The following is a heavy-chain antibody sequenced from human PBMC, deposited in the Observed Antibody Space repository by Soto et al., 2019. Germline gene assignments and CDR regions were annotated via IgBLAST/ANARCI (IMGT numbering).Heavy chain of an antibody. J-gene: IGHJ4*02. Sequence: EVQLVESGGGLVQPGGSLRLSCSASGFTFSSYAMHWVRQAPGKGLEYVSAISSNGGSTYYADSVKGRFTISRDNSKNTLYLQMSSLRAEDTAVYHCVKESTAGTLDYWGQGTLVTVSS. CDR1: GFTFSSYA. CDR3: VKESTAGTLDY. V-gene: IGHV3-64D*06. D-gene: IGHD6-13*01. CDR2: ISSNGGST.